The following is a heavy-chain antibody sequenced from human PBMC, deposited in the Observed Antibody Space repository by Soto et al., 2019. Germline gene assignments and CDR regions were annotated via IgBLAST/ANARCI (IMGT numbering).Heavy chain of an antibody. V-gene: IGHV1-69*13. CDR3: AREVPDYYDSSGLPSYWYFDL. J-gene: IGHJ2*01. D-gene: IGHD3-22*01. CDR2: IIPIFGTA. CDR1: GGTFSSCA. Sequence: ASVKVSCKXSGGTFSSCAISWVRQAPGQGLEWMGGIIPIFGTANYAQKFQGRVTITADESTSTAYMELSSLRSEDTAVYYCAREVPDYYDSSGLPSYWYFDLWGRGTLVPVYS.